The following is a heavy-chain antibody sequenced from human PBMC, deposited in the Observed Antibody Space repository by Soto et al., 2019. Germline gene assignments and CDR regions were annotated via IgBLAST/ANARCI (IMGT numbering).Heavy chain of an antibody. CDR1: GYIFTGYY. CDR3: ARAIAAGGTNWFDP. J-gene: IGHJ5*02. Sequence: ASVKVSCKASGYIFTGYYMHWVRQAPGQGLEWMGWINPNSGDTNYAQKFQGRVTMTRDTSISTVYMELSRLRSDDMAVYYCARAIAAGGTNWFDPWGQGTLVTVSS. D-gene: IGHD6-13*01. V-gene: IGHV1-2*02. CDR2: INPNSGDT.